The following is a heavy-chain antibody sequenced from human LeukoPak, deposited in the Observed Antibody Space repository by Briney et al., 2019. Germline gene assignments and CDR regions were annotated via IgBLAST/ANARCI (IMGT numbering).Heavy chain of an antibody. D-gene: IGHD3-22*01. CDR3: ARAVSSVVVIPF. CDR2: ISYSGST. V-gene: IGHV4-61*01. Sequence: SAGTLSLTCTVSGGSVSSGRYYWSWIRQPPGKGLEWIGYISYSGSTNYNHSLKSRVTISVDTSKNLFSLKLSSVTAADTAVYYCARAVSSVVVIPFWGQGTLVTVSS. J-gene: IGHJ4*02. CDR1: GGSVSSGRYY.